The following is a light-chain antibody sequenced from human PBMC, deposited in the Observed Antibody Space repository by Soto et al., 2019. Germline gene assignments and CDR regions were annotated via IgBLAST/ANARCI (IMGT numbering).Light chain of an antibody. J-gene: IGLJ1*01. CDR3: QTWGTGIRV. V-gene: IGLV4-69*01. CDR2: VNSDGSH. Sequence: QLVLTQSPSASASLGASVKLTCTLSSGHSNYAIAWHQQQPEKGPRYLMKVNSDGSHRKGDGIPDRFSGSSSGAQRYLTISSLRSEDEADYYCQTWGTGIRVFGTGTKLTVL. CDR1: SGHSNYA.